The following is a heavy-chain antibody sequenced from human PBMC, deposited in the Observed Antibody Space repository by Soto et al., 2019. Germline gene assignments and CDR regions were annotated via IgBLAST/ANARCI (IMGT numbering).Heavy chain of an antibody. CDR1: GYSFTSNW. D-gene: IGHD2-2*02. J-gene: IGHJ6*02. V-gene: IGHV5-51*01. CDR3: ARPYTHGAVDV. Sequence: PEESQKISCKGPGYSFTSNWIGWVRQMPGKGPEWMGIIYPGDSDTRYSPSFQGQVTISADKSISTAYLQWSSLKASDTAMYYCARPYTHGAVDVWGQGTTVTVSS. CDR2: IYPGDSDT.